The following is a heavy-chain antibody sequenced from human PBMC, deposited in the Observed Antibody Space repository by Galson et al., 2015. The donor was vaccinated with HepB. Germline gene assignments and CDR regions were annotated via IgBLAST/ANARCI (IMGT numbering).Heavy chain of an antibody. CDR3: AKADSFWSGYYPSDY. J-gene: IGHJ4*02. Sequence: SLRLSCAASGFIFSSYAMTWVRQAPGKGLEWVSAISGSGGSTHYADSVKGRFTISRDNSKNTLYLQMNSLRAEDTAVYYCAKADSFWSGYYPSDYWGQGTLVTVSS. V-gene: IGHV3-23*01. CDR2: ISGSGGST. D-gene: IGHD3-3*01. CDR1: GFIFSSYA.